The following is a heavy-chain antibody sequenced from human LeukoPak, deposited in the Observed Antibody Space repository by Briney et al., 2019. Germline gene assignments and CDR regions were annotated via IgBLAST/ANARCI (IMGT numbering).Heavy chain of an antibody. Sequence: PGGTLRLSCAASGFTFSNYWMHWVRQAPGKGLVWVSRINTDGSSTTYADSVKGRFTISRDNAKNTLYLQMNSLSAEDTAVYYCISRKGSIGWYYWGQGTLVTVPS. D-gene: IGHD6-19*01. V-gene: IGHV3-74*01. CDR1: GFTFSNYW. J-gene: IGHJ4*02. CDR2: INTDGSST. CDR3: ISRKGSIGWYY.